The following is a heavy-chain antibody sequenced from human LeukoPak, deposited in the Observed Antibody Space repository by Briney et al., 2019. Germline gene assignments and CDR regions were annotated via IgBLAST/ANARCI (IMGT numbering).Heavy chain of an antibody. CDR3: ARDLGYGGFDWAP. V-gene: IGHV4-61*02. D-gene: IGHD5-12*01. Sequence: KPSETLSLTCTVSGGSISSSSFYWSWIRQPAGKGLEWIGRIYRLDDTDYNPSLRSRVSMSVDTSANQFSLNLTSVTAADAAVYYCARDLGYGGFDWAPWGQGTLVTVSS. CDR2: IYRLDDT. J-gene: IGHJ5*02. CDR1: GGSISSSSFY.